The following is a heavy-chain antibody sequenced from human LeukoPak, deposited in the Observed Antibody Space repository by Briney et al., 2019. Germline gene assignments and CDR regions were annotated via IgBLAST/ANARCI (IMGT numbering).Heavy chain of an antibody. V-gene: IGHV4-34*01. CDR3: ARRGYSYGLRHFDY. D-gene: IGHD5-18*01. CDR1: GGSFSGYY. J-gene: IGHJ4*02. CDR2: INHSGST. Sequence: PSETLSLTCAVYGGSFSGYYWSWIRQPPGKGLEWIGEINHSGSTNYNPSLKSRVTISVDTSKNQFSLKLSSVTAADTAVYYCARRGYSYGLRHFDYWGQGTLVTVSS.